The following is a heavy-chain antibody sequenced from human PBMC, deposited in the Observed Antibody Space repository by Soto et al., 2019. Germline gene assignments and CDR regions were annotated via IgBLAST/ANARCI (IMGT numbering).Heavy chain of an antibody. CDR3: ARDKYYDSSGYNWLDP. Sequence: SETLSLTCTVSGGSISSYYWSWIRQPPGKGLEWIGYIYYSGSTNYNPSLKSRVTISVDTSKNQFSLKLSSVTSADTAVYYCARDKYYDSSGYNWLDPWGQGTRVTVS. CDR2: IYYSGST. J-gene: IGHJ5*02. D-gene: IGHD3-22*01. CDR1: GGSISSYY. V-gene: IGHV4-59*01.